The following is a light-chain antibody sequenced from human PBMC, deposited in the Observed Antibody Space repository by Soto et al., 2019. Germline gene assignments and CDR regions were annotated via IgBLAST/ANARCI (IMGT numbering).Light chain of an antibody. Sequence: QSVLTQSPSASASLGASVKLTCTLSSGHSSYAIAWHQQQPEKGPRYLMKLNSDGSHSKGDGIPDRFSGSSSGAERYLTIASLQSEDEADYYCQTWGTGPLVFGRGTKLTVL. V-gene: IGLV4-69*01. CDR1: SGHSSYA. J-gene: IGLJ2*01. CDR2: LNSDGSH. CDR3: QTWGTGPLV.